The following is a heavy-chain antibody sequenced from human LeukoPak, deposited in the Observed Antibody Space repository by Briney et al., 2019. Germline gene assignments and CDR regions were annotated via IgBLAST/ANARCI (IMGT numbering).Heavy chain of an antibody. CDR1: GYSFTSYW. J-gene: IGHJ5*02. V-gene: IGHV5-51*01. CDR2: IYPDDSDT. Sequence: ESLKISCTGSGYSFTSYWIGWVRQMPGKGLEWMGIIYPDDSDTRYSPSFQGQVTISADKSISTAYLQWSSLKASDTAMYYCAIFDFLFGEVNNWFDPWGQGTLVTVSS. D-gene: IGHD3-16*01. CDR3: AIFDFLFGEVNNWFDP.